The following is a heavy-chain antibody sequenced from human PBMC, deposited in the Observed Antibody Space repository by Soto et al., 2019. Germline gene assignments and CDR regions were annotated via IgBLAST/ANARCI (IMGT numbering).Heavy chain of an antibody. CDR3: AGGSKDSYPGSRIFDF. CDR1: GITFGNRA. D-gene: IGHD3-10*01. CDR2: ITDTGGDA. J-gene: IGHJ4*02. Sequence: EVQLLESGGDLVQPGGSLRLSCVASGITFGNRAMSWVRQAPGEGLEWGSAITDTGGDAKYADSVRARFASSSDNSKNTLYLQMSSLRAEASGVYYCAGGSKDSYPGSRIFDFWGRGSLVTVSS. V-gene: IGHV3-23*01.